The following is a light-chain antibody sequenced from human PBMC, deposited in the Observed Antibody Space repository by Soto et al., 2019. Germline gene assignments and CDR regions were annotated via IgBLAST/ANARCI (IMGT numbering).Light chain of an antibody. CDR1: SSNIGAGYD. J-gene: IGLJ1*01. CDR2: GNT. V-gene: IGLV1-40*01. Sequence: QSVLTQPPSVSGAPGQRVTISCTGSSSNIGAGYDVHWYQQRPGTAPKLLIFGNTNRPSGVPDRFSGSKSGTSASLAITGLQAEDEGDYYCQSYDSTLSARYVFGTGTKLTVL. CDR3: QSYDSTLSARYV.